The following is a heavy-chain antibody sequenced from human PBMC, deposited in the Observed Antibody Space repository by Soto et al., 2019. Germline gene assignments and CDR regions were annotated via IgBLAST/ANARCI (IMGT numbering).Heavy chain of an antibody. V-gene: IGHV1-8*01. Sequence: SLKLSCKAAGYRMTGYDSNWGRQDTGQGLEWMGWMNPNSGNTGYAQKFQGRVTMTRNTSISTAYMELSSLRSEDTAVYYCARTLYGDNVDYWGQGTLVTVSS. CDR2: MNPNSGNT. D-gene: IGHD4-17*01. CDR3: ARTLYGDNVDY. CDR1: GYRMTGYD. J-gene: IGHJ4*02.